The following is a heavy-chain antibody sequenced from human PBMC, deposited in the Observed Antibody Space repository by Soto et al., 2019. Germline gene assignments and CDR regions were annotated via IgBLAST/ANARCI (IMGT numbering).Heavy chain of an antibody. CDR1: GGTFSSYA. V-gene: IGHV1-69*01. Sequence: QVQLVQSGAEVKKPGSSVKVSCKASGGTFSSYAISWVRQAPGQGLEWMGGIIPIFGTANYAQKFQGRVTITADESTSTAYMELSSLRSEDTAVYYCARDKLAAAGTGWFDPWGHESLVTVSS. D-gene: IGHD6-13*01. CDR2: IIPIFGTA. J-gene: IGHJ5*02. CDR3: ARDKLAAAGTGWFDP.